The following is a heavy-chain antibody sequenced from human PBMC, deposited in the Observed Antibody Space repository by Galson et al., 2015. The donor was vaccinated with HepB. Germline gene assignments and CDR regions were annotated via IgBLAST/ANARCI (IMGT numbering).Heavy chain of an antibody. CDR3: ANEGWSGYYLEFDY. Sequence: EWVAFISYDGTNKYYADSVKGRFTISRDNSKNTLYLQMNSLRVEDTAVYYCANEGWSGYYLEFDYWGQGTLVTVSS. CDR2: ISYDGTNK. D-gene: IGHD3-3*01. J-gene: IGHJ4*02. V-gene: IGHV3-30*18.